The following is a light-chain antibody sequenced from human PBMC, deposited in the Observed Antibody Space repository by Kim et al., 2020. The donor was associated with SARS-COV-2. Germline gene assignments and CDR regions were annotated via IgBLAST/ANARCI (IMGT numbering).Light chain of an antibody. Sequence: VSPGQTASITCSGDKLGDKYACWYQKKPGQSPVMVIYQDSKRPSGIPERFSGSNSGNTATLTLSGTQAMDEADYYCQAWDSSTGVFGTGTKVTVL. CDR3: QAWDSSTGV. CDR2: QDS. V-gene: IGLV3-1*01. CDR1: KLGDKY. J-gene: IGLJ1*01.